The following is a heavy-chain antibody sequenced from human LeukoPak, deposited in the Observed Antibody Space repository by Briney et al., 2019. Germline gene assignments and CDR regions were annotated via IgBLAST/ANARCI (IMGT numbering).Heavy chain of an antibody. Sequence: PGGSLRLSCAASGFTFSSYEMNWVRQAPGKGLEWVSYISSSGSTIYYADSVKGRFTISRDNAKSTLYLQMNSLRAEDTAVYYCAREGWVNWFDPWGQGTLVTVSS. CDR3: AREGWVNWFDP. CDR1: GFTFSSYE. CDR2: ISSSGSTI. V-gene: IGHV3-48*03. J-gene: IGHJ5*02. D-gene: IGHD1-26*01.